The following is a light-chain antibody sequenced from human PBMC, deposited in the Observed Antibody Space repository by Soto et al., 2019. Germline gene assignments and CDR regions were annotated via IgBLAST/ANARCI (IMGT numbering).Light chain of an antibody. CDR3: SSYTSSSTLGV. J-gene: IGLJ2*01. CDR1: SSDVGGYNF. Sequence: QSVLTQPASVSGSPGQSITISCTGTSSDVGGYNFVSWYQHHPGKAPKLMIYDVSNRPSGVSNRFSGSKSGNTASLTISGRQAEDEADYYCSSYTSSSTLGVFGGGTKLTVL. V-gene: IGLV2-14*03. CDR2: DVS.